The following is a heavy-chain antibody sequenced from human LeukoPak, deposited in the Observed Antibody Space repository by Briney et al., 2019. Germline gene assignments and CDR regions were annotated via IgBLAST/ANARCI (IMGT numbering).Heavy chain of an antibody. V-gene: IGHV3-64*01. Sequence: PGGSLRLSCAASGFTFSYFSMHWVRQAPGKGLEYVSAISNNGGSTHYANSVKGRFTISRDNSKNTLYLQMGSLRAEDMAVYYCARAGNWNDGFTHDVFDIWGQGTMVTVSS. D-gene: IGHD1-20*01. J-gene: IGHJ3*02. CDR3: ARAGNWNDGFTHDVFDI. CDR1: GFTFSYFS. CDR2: ISNNGGST.